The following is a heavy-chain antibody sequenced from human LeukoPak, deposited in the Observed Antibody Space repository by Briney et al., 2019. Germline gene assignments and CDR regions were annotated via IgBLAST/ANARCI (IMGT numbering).Heavy chain of an antibody. V-gene: IGHV5-10-1*01. Sequence: GGSLTISCKGSGYSFSTYWINWVRQTPGKGPEWMGRINPSDSYTKYSPSFQGHVTISTDKSINTVHLQWSSLKASDTATYYCARGSGSSGYYGMDVWGKGTTVTVSS. CDR2: INPSDSYT. D-gene: IGHD3-10*01. CDR1: GYSFSTYW. J-gene: IGHJ6*04. CDR3: ARGSGSSGYYGMDV.